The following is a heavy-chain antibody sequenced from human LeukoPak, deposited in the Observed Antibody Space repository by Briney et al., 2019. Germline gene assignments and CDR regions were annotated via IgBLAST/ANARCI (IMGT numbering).Heavy chain of an antibody. J-gene: IGHJ4*02. V-gene: IGHV5-51*01. Sequence: GESLKISCQGSGYRFTRYWIGWVRQMPGKGLEWMGIVHPADSDTRYSTSFEGQVTISVDKSINTTYLQWSSLKASDTAMYYCARHSDGENSMAPNVYELDYWGQGTLVTVSS. CDR1: GYRFTRYW. D-gene: IGHD5-24*01. CDR3: ARHSDGENSMAPNVYELDY. CDR2: VHPADSDT.